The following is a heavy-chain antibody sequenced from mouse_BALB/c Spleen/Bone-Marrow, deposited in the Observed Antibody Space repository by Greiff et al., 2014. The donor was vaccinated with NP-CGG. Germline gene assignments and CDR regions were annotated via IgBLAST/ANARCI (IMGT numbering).Heavy chain of an antibody. CDR2: IWTNGNT. V-gene: IGHV2-6-7*01. Sequence: VKLVESGPGLVAPSQSLSITCTVSGFSLTAYGVNWVRQPPGKGLEWLGMIWTNGNTDYNSALKSGLSISEDNSKSQVFLEMTSLQTDDTVKYYCARAYYRPAVWYFDVWGAGTTVTVSS. J-gene: IGHJ1*01. D-gene: IGHD1-1*01. CDR1: GFSLTAYG. CDR3: ARAYYRPAVWYFDV.